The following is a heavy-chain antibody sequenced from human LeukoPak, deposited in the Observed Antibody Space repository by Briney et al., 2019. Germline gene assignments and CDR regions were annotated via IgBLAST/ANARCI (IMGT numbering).Heavy chain of an antibody. CDR1: GFTFSSYA. CDR3: AKNRRGIHNY. D-gene: IGHD6-13*01. J-gene: IGHJ4*02. CDR2: ISGSGGST. V-gene: IGHV3-23*01. Sequence: PGGSRRLSCAASGFTFSSYAMSWVRQAPGKGLEWVSAISGSGGSTYYADSVKGRFTISRDNSKNTLYLQMNSLRAEGTAVYYRAKNRRGIHNYWGQGTLVTVSS.